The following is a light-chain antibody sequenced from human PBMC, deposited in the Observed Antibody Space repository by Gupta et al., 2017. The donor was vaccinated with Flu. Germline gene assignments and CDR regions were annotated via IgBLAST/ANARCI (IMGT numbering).Light chain of an antibody. CDR1: SSDVGGYNY. CDR3: SSYTSSSVQ. Sequence: QSALTQPASVSGSPGQSITISCTGTSSDVGGYNYVSWYQQQPGKAAKLMIYEVSNRPSGVSNRFSGSKSGNTASLTISGLQAEDEADYYCSSYTSSSVQFGGGTKVTVL. CDR2: EVS. V-gene: IGLV2-14*01. J-gene: IGLJ2*01.